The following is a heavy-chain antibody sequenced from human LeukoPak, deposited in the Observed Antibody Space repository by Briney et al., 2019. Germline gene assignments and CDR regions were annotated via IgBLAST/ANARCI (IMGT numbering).Heavy chain of an antibody. V-gene: IGHV1-69*04. J-gene: IGHJ4*02. CDR2: IIPILGIA. CDR3: ARYAYYDSSGYFDY. Sequence: SVKVSCKASGGTFSSYAISWVRQAPGQGLEWMGRIIPILGIANYAQKFQGRVTITADKSTSTAYMELSSLRSEDTAVYYCARYAYYDSSGYFDYWGQGTLVTVSS. CDR1: GGTFSSYA. D-gene: IGHD3-22*01.